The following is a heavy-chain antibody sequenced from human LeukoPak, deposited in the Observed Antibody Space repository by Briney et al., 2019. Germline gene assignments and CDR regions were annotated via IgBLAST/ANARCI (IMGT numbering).Heavy chain of an antibody. CDR1: GGIFSSYA. CDR3: ARATYYDILTGYYPYYYYGMDV. Sequence: SVKVSCKASGGIFSSYAISWVRQAPGQGLEWMGGIIPIFGTANYAQKFQGRVTITADESTSTAYMELSSLRSEDTAVYYCARATYYDILTGYYPYYYYGMDVWGKGTTVTVSS. CDR2: IIPIFGTA. D-gene: IGHD3-9*01. J-gene: IGHJ6*04. V-gene: IGHV1-69*13.